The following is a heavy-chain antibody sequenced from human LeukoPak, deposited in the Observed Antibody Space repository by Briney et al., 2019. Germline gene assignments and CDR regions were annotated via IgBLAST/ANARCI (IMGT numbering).Heavy chain of an antibody. V-gene: IGHV4-4*07. CDR2: IYTSGST. CDR3: AREPPYYDSSGFYYYYGMDV. J-gene: IGHJ6*02. Sequence: SETLSLTCTVSGGSISSYYWSWIRQPAGKGLEWIGRIYTSGSTNYNPSLKSRVTMSVDTSKNQFSLKLSSVTAADTAVYYCAREPPYYDSSGFYYYYGMDVWGQGTTVTVS. CDR1: GGSISSYY. D-gene: IGHD3-22*01.